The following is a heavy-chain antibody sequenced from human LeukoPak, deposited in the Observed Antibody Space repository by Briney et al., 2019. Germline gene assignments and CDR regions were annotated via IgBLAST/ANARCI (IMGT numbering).Heavy chain of an antibody. D-gene: IGHD6-19*01. V-gene: IGHV4-59*01. J-gene: IGHJ4*02. CDR2: IYYSGST. CDR3: AKSRRMYSSGWYYFDY. CDR1: GGSISSYY. Sequence: SETLSLTCTVSGGSISSYYWSWIRQPPGKGLEWIGYIYYSGSTNYNPSLKSRVTISVDTSKNQFSLKLSSVTAADTAVYYCAKSRRMYSSGWYYFDYWGQGTLVTVSS.